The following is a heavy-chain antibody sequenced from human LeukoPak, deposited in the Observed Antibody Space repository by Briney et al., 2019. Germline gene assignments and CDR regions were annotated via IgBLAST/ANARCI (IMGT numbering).Heavy chain of an antibody. V-gene: IGHV4-59*01. CDR2: IYYSGST. J-gene: IGHJ3*01. CDR3: ARDLGDSDTFDV. D-gene: IGHD3-16*01. CDR1: GGSISTYY. Sequence: PSETLSLTCTVSGGSISTYYWNWIRQPPAKGLEWIGYIYYSGSTNYNPSLRSRVTISVDTSKNQFSLKLTSVTPADTALYYCARDLGDSDTFDVWGHGTMVTVSS.